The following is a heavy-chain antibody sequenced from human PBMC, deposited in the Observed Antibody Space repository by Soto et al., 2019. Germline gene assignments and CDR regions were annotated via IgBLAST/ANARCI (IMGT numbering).Heavy chain of an antibody. CDR3: AGPDNYFIYMDG. CDR2: IYYTGST. V-gene: IGHV4-59*08. Sequence: QVQLQESGPGLVKPSETLSLTCNVSGGSISSHYWSWIRQPPGKGLEWIGYIYYTGSTNYNPSLKSGVSISVDTSNNHCSLRLRSVTAAETAVYYCAGPDNYFIYMDGWGKGTTVTVSS. CDR1: GGSISSHY. J-gene: IGHJ6*03.